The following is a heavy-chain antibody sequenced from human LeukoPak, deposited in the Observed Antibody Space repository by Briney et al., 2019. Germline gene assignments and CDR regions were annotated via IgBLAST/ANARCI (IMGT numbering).Heavy chain of an antibody. CDR1: GFNFNAAW. V-gene: IGHV3-15*01. J-gene: IGHJ4*02. Sequence: GGSLRLSCTVSGFNFNAAWMSWVRQAPGKGLEWVGRIKGKTDGGITDYAAPVKGRFTISRDDSKNTLYLQMNSLKTEDTAVYYCSTDRIRGVLASDYWGQGTLVTVSS. CDR2: IKGKTDGGIT. CDR3: STDRIRGVLASDY. D-gene: IGHD2-8*02.